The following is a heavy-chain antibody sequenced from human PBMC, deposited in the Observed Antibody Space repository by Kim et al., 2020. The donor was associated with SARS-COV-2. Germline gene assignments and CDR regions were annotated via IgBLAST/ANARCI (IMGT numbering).Heavy chain of an antibody. V-gene: IGHV4-59*01. Sequence: SETLSLTCTVSGGSISSYYWSWIRQPPGKGLEWIGYIYYTGSTNYNPSLKSQVTISVDTSKNQFSLKLSSVTAADTAVYYCARAGGGSGYYYVLDYWGQGTLVTVSS. CDR2: IYYTGST. J-gene: IGHJ4*02. D-gene: IGHD3-22*01. CDR3: ARAGGGSGYYYVLDY. CDR1: GGSISSYY.